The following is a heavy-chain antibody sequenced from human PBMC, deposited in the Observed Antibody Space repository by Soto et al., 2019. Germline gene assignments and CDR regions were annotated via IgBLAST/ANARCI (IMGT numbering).Heavy chain of an antibody. V-gene: IGHV1-18*04. J-gene: IGHJ3*02. D-gene: IGHD3-22*01. CDR3: GRGASSYYYESSGWFAFDR. CDR2: ISAYNGNK. Sequence: SVQGSCRRSAYRFISFIYNLVRQAAVQGLEWMGWISAYNGNKNYAQKLQGRVTMTTDTSTSTAYMELRSLRSDDTAVYYCGRGASSYYYESSGWFAFDRWGQGTMVTV. CDR1: AYRFISFI.